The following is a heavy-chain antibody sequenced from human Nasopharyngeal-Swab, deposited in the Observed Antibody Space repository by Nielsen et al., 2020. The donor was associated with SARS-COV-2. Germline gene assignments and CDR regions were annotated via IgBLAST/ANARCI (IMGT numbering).Heavy chain of an antibody. V-gene: IGHV4-34*01. D-gene: IGHD3-10*01. CDR2: INHSGNT. J-gene: IGHJ6*03. CDR3: ARGRRVVRGVIITNYYYYYYMDV. Sequence: IRQPPGKGLEWIGEINHSGNTNYNPSLKSRVTISVDTSKNQFSLKLSSVTAADTAVYYCARGRRVVRGVIITNYYYYYYMDVWGKGTTVTVSS.